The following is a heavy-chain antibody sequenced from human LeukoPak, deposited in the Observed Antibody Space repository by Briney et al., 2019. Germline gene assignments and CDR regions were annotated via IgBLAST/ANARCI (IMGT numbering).Heavy chain of an antibody. CDR1: GYTFTSYY. D-gene: IGHD2-2*01. Sequence: ASVKVSCKASGYTFTSYYMHWVRQAPGQGLEWMGIINPSGGSTSYAQKFQGRATMTRDTSTSTVYMELGSLRSEDTAVYYCARLGYCSSTSCYAGPRWYMDVWGQGTTVTVSS. V-gene: IGHV1-46*01. J-gene: IGHJ6*02. CDR2: INPSGGST. CDR3: ARLGYCSSTSCYAGPRWYMDV.